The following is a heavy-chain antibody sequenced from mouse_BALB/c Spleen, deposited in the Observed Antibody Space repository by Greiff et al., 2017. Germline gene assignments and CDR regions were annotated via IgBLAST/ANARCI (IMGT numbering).Heavy chain of an antibody. J-gene: IGHJ4*01. Sequence: QVQLQQSGAELAKPGASVKMSCKASGYTFTSYWMHWVKQRPGQGLEWIGYINPSTGYTEYNQKFKDKATLTADKSSSTAYMQLSSLTSEDSAVYYCAREGLLRLRYAMGYWGQGTSLSVSS. V-gene: IGHV1-7*01. CDR3: AREGLLRLRYAMGY. D-gene: IGHD1-2*01. CDR1: GYTFTSYW. CDR2: INPSTGYT.